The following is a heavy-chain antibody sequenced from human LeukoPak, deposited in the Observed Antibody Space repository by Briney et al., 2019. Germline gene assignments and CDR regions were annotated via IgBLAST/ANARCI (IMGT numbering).Heavy chain of an antibody. V-gene: IGHV4-38-2*02. D-gene: IGHD3-22*01. CDR3: ARRDDSSGYHKIFDY. J-gene: IGHJ4*02. Sequence: SETLSLTCTVSGYSISSGYYWGWIRPPPGKGLEWIGSIYHSGSTYYNPSLKSRVTISVDTSKNQFSLKLSSVTAADTAVYYCARRDDSSGYHKIFDYWGPGTLVTVSS. CDR1: GYSISSGYY. CDR2: IYHSGST.